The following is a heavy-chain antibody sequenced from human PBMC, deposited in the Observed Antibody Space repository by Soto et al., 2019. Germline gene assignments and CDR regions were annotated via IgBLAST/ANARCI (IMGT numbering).Heavy chain of an antibody. J-gene: IGHJ4*02. D-gene: IGHD5-18*01. Sequence: PSETLSLTCTVSGGSISSGNCYWSWIRQPPGKGLEWIGFISYSGSTYYSLSLKSRVTISVDTSKNQFSLNLSFVTAADTAVYYCATMGTPATGLYYFDYWGQGTLVTVSS. CDR2: ISYSGST. V-gene: IGHV4-30-4*01. CDR1: GGSISSGNCY. CDR3: ATMGTPATGLYYFDY.